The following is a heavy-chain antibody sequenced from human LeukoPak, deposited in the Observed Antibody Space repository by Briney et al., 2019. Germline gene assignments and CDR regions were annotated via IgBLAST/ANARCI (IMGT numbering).Heavy chain of an antibody. V-gene: IGHV3-30*02. CDR1: GFTFSSYG. Sequence: GGSLRLSGAASGFTFSSYGMHWVRQAPGKGLEWVAFIRYDGSNKYYADSVKGRFTISRDNSKNTLYLQMNSLRAEDTAVYYCAKGSVVPAAMGVPAFDIWGQGTMVTVSS. D-gene: IGHD2-2*01. J-gene: IGHJ3*02. CDR2: IRYDGSNK. CDR3: AKGSVVPAAMGVPAFDI.